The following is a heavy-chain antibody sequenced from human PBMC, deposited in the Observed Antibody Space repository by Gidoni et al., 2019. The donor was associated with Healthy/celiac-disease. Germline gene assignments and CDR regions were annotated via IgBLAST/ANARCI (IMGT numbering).Heavy chain of an antibody. CDR2: ITPILGIA. CDR1: GGTFSSYA. D-gene: IGHD3-3*01. CDR3: AGGLTIFGVANDAFDI. Sequence: QVQLVQSGAEVKKPGSSVKVSCKASGGTFSSYAISWVRQAPGQGLEWMGRITPILGIANYAQKFQGRVTITADKSTSTAYMELSSLRSEDTAVYYCAGGLTIFGVANDAFDIWGQGTMVTVSS. V-gene: IGHV1-69*04. J-gene: IGHJ3*02.